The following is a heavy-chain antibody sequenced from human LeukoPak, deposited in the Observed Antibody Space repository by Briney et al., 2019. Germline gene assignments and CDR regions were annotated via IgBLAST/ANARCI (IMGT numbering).Heavy chain of an antibody. V-gene: IGHV3-48*02. J-gene: IGHJ3*02. Sequence: GGSLRLSCAASGFTFSSYSMNWVRQAPGKGLEWVSYSGSSSNTIYYADSVKRRFTISRDNAKNSLYLQMNSLRDEDTAVYYCARGDAFHIWGQGTMVTVSS. CDR1: GFTFSSYS. CDR3: ARGDAFHI. CDR2: SGSSSNTI.